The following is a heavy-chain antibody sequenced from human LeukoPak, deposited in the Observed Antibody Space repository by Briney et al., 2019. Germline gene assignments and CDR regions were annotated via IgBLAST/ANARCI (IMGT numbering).Heavy chain of an antibody. CDR3: ARLGGRVPAAIGAFDI. CDR2: INPNSGGT. J-gene: IGHJ3*02. Sequence: ASVKVSCKASGYTFTSYDINWVRQATGQGLEWMGWINPNSGGTNYAQKFQGRVTMTRDTSISTAYMELSRLRSDDTAVYYCARLGGRVPAAIGAFDIWGQGTMVTVSS. V-gene: IGHV1-2*02. CDR1: GYTFTSYD. D-gene: IGHD2-2*02.